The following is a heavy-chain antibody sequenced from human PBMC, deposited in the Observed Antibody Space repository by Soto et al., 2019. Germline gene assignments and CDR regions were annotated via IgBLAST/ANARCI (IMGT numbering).Heavy chain of an antibody. CDR3: ASDQINQNVFDF. J-gene: IGHJ3*01. CDR1: GVSISGYY. Sequence: RSLTCTVSGVSISGYYWTWIRQTAGKGLEWIGRMYISGTTNYNPSLKSRVTMSVDTSKNHFSLKLRSVTAADTAVYYCASDQINQNVFDFWGQGTMVTVSS. CDR2: MYISGTT. V-gene: IGHV4-4*07.